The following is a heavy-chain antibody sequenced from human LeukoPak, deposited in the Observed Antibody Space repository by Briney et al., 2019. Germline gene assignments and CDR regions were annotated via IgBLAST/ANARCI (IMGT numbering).Heavy chain of an antibody. CDR2: ISGSGGST. D-gene: IGHD3-10*01. Sequence: GGSLRLSCAASGFTFSSYVMNWVRQAPGKGLEWVSGISGSGGSTYYADSVKGRFTISRDNSKNTLYLQMNSLRAEDTAVYYCARTSPLWFGELFKFDPWGQGTLVTVSS. CDR3: ARTSPLWFGELFKFDP. V-gene: IGHV3-23*01. CDR1: GFTFSSYV. J-gene: IGHJ5*02.